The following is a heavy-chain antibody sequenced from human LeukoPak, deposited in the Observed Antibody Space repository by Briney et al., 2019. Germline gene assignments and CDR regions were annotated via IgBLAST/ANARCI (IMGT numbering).Heavy chain of an antibody. CDR1: GGSISSYY. CDR2: IYTSGST. CDR3: ARDYYYDSSGYSLRYNWFDP. V-gene: IGHV4-4*07. Sequence: PSETLSLTCTVSGGSISSYYWSWIRQPAGKGLEWVGRIYTSGSTNYNPSLKSRVTMSVDTSKNQFSLKLSSVTAADTAVYYCARDYYYDSSGYSLRYNWFDPWGQGTLVTVSS. J-gene: IGHJ5*02. D-gene: IGHD3-22*01.